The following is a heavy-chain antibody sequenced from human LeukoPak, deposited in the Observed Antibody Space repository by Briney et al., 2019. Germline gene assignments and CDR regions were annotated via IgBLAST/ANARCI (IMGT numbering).Heavy chain of an antibody. J-gene: IGHJ3*02. V-gene: IGHV3-23*01. Sequence: AGGSLRLSCAASGFTFSSYAMTWVRQAPGKGLEWISAISGSAYSTSYADSVKGRFTISRDNSKNTLYLQMNSLRAEDTAIYYCARNTSGFKLGDAFDIWGQGTTVTVSS. CDR3: ARNTSGFKLGDAFDI. CDR1: GFTFSSYA. CDR2: ISGSAYST. D-gene: IGHD3-22*01.